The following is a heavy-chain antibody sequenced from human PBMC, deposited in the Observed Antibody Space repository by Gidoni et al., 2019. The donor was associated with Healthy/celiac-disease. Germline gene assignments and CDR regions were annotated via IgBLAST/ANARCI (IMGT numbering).Heavy chain of an antibody. Sequence: QVQLVQSGAEVKKPGASVKVSCKASGYTFTSYYMHWVRQAPGQGLEWMGIINPSGGSTSYAQKFQGRVTMTRDTSTSTVYMELSSLRSEDTAVYYCARGTITIFGVVPEDWFDPWGQGTLVTVSS. CDR2: INPSGGST. CDR1: GYTFTSYY. CDR3: ARGTITIFGVVPEDWFDP. D-gene: IGHD3-3*01. V-gene: IGHV1-46*03. J-gene: IGHJ5*02.